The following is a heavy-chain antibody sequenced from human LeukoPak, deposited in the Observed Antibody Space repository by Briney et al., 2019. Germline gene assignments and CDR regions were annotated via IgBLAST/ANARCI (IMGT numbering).Heavy chain of an antibody. V-gene: IGHV3-48*04. D-gene: IGHD3-22*01. CDR2: ISSSSSTI. J-gene: IGHJ6*02. Sequence: PGGSLRLSCAASGFTFSSYSMNWVRQAPGKGLEWVSYISSSSSTIYYADSVKGRFTISRDNAKNSLYLQMNSLRAEDTAVYYCARHYDSSGYYGMDVWGQGTTVTVSS. CDR1: GFTFSSYS. CDR3: ARHYDSSGYYGMDV.